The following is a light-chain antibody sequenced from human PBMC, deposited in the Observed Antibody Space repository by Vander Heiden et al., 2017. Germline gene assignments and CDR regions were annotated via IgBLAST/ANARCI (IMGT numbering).Light chain of an antibody. CDR1: SRHVGGYNF. Sequence: QSALTQPASVSGSPGQPITIPCTGTSRHVGGYNFVSWYQQHPDKAPKLMIYEVSNRPSGVSNRFSGSKSGNTASLTISGLQAEDEADYYCSSYTNNNNLVFGGGTKLTVL. V-gene: IGLV2-14*01. CDR3: SSYTNNNNLV. CDR2: EVS. J-gene: IGLJ2*01.